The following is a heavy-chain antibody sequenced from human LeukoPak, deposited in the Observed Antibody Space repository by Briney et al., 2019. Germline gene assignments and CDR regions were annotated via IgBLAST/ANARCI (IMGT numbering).Heavy chain of an antibody. V-gene: IGHV4-59*08. CDR2: IYYSGST. J-gene: IGHJ3*02. CDR1: GGSISSYF. Sequence: PSETLSLTCTVSGGSISSYFWNWIRQPPGKGLEWIGFIYYSGSTNYNPSLKSRVTMSVDTSRNQFSLKLSSVTAADTAVYYCARRAKNDAFDIWGQGTMVTVSS. CDR3: ARRAKNDAFDI.